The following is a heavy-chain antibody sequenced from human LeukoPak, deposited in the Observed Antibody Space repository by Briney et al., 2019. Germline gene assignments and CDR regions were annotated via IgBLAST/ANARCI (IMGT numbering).Heavy chain of an antibody. J-gene: IGHJ4*02. CDR3: AKDMNSYGSGSSYNPWGPFDS. Sequence: PGRSLRLSCAASGFTFDNYAMHWVRQAPGKGLEWVSGIAWNSGNTGFADSVKGRFTISRDNAENSLSLQMNSLTPEDTAFYFCAKDMNSYGSGSSYNPWGPFDSWGQGTLVTVFS. CDR2: IAWNSGNT. V-gene: IGHV3-9*01. D-gene: IGHD3-10*01. CDR1: GFTFDNYA.